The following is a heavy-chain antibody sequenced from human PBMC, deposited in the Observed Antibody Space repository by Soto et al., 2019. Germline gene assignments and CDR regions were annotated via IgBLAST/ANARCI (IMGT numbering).Heavy chain of an antibody. CDR3: STLNSFGSDY. Sequence: EVQLVESGGGLVQPGGSLRLSCAASGFTFSHYWMHWVRQVPGKGLVWVSYINSDGSVTSYANSVKGRFTISRDNAKRTIYQKMNSIRAEDTALYYCSTLNSFGSDYLGQDTLVTASS. CDR1: GFTFSHYW. V-gene: IGHV3-74*01. D-gene: IGHD5-18*01. J-gene: IGHJ4*02. CDR2: INSDGSVT.